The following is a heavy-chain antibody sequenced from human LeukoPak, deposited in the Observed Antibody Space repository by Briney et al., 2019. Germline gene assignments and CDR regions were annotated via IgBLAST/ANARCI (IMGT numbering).Heavy chain of an antibody. V-gene: IGHV3-23*01. CDR1: GFTFSIYA. J-gene: IGHJ5*02. CDR3: AKDVGSVADNNWFDP. Sequence: PGGSLRLSCAASGFTFSIYAMSWVRQAPGKGLEWVSAISGSGGSTYYADSVKGRFTISRDNSKNTLYLQMNSLRAEDTAVYYCAKDVGSVADNNWFDPWGQGTLVTVSS. D-gene: IGHD3-10*01. CDR2: ISGSGGST.